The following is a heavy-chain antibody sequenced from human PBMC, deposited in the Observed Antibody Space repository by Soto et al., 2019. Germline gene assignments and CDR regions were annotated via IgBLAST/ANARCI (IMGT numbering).Heavy chain of an antibody. CDR1: GGSISSYY. CDR2: IYYSGST. V-gene: IGHV4-59*01. CDR3: ARGMYYDILTGYYPFDY. D-gene: IGHD3-9*01. Sequence: SETLSLTCTVSGGSISSYYWSWIRQPPGKGLEWIGYIYYSGSTNYNPSLKSRVTISVDTSKNQFSLKLSSVTAADTAVNYCARGMYYDILTGYYPFDYWGQGTLVTVSS. J-gene: IGHJ4*02.